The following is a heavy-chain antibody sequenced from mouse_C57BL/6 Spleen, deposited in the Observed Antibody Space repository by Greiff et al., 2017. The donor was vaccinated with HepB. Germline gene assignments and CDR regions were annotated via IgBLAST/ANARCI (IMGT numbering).Heavy chain of an antibody. D-gene: IGHD2-1*01. Sequence: QVQLQQSGAELAKPGASVKLSCKASGYTFTSYWMHWVKQRPGQGLEWIGYINPSSGYTKYNQKFKDKATLTADKSSSTAYMQLSSLTYEDSAVYYCAVERRGNYEWFAYWGQGTLVTVSA. J-gene: IGHJ3*01. CDR1: GYTFTSYW. CDR3: AVERRGNYEWFAY. V-gene: IGHV1-7*01. CDR2: INPSSGYT.